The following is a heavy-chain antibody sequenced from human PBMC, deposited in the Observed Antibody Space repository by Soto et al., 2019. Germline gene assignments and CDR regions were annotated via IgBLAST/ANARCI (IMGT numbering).Heavy chain of an antibody. J-gene: IGHJ6*02. CDR3: VYQSATSNSGGADSCQYAPDV. Sequence: ASVKVSCKASGYTFSSNGVTWVRQAPGQGHEWMGWISDDNGNIEYAQKVQGRVTMTTEMPTNTDNRELSGLRSDDTADETSVYQSATSNSGGADSCQYAPDVWGQGTTVTVSS. V-gene: IGHV1-18*01. CDR2: ISDDNGNI. D-gene: IGHD4-17*01. CDR1: GYTFSSNG.